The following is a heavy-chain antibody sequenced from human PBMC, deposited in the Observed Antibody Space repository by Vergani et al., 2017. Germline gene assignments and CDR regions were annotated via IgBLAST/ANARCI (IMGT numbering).Heavy chain of an antibody. V-gene: IGHV3-64*01. J-gene: IGHJ6*02. CDR2: ISSNGGST. CDR3: AGDGGYGSSISCYPGGGPGYYYGMDV. Sequence: EVQLLESGGGLVQPGGSLRLSCAASGFTFSSYAMHWVRQAPGKGLEYVSAISSNGGSTYYANSVKGRFTISRDHSKNTRYLQMGSRRAEDMAVYDCAGDGGYGSSISCYPGGGPGYYYGMDVWGQGTTVTVSS. CDR1: GFTFSSYA. D-gene: IGHD2-2*01.